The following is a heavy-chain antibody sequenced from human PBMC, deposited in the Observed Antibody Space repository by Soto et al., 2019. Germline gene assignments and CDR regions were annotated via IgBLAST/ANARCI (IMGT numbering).Heavy chain of an antibody. Sequence: EVQLLESGGGLVQPGVSLRLSCAASGFTFSSYAMSWVRQAPGKGLEWVSAISGSGDSTYYADSVKGRFTISRDNSKNTLYLQMNSLRAEDTAVYYCANVPYYYDSSGYYLGGAFDIWGQGTMVTVSS. CDR3: ANVPYYYDSSGYYLGGAFDI. D-gene: IGHD3-22*01. CDR1: GFTFSSYA. V-gene: IGHV3-23*01. CDR2: ISGSGDST. J-gene: IGHJ3*02.